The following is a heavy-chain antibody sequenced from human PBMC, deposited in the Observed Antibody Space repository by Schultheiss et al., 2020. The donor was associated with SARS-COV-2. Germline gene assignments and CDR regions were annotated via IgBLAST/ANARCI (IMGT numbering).Heavy chain of an antibody. CDR3: ARVRAYASGGGGFDY. CDR1: DYSISSGYY. CDR2: IYHSGTT. Sequence: SETLSLTCTVSDYSISSGYYWSWIRQPPGKGLEWIGSIYHSGTTYYNPSLQSRVTISIDTSKSQFSLKLSSVTAADTAVYFCARVRAYASGGGGFDYWGQGTLVTVSS. V-gene: IGHV4-38-2*02. D-gene: IGHD6-19*01. J-gene: IGHJ4*02.